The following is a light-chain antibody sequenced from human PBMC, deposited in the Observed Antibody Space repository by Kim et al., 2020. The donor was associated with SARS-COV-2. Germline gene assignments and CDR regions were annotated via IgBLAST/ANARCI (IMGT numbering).Light chain of an antibody. J-gene: IGKJ5*01. V-gene: IGKV1-33*01. CDR1: QNISNY. Sequence: ASVGDRVTITCQASQNISNYLNGDQQKLGKAPKLLIYDSSNLETGVPSRFSGSGSGTDFTFTISSLQPEDIATYYCQQYDNLPVTFGQGTRLEIK. CDR3: QQYDNLPVT. CDR2: DSS.